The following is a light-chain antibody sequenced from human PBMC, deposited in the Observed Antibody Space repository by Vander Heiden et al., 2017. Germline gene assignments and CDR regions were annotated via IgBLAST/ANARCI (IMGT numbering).Light chain of an antibody. CDR2: EAS. CDR3: QQDNHWPLII. J-gene: IGKJ4*01. CDR1: QSVTSN. V-gene: IGKV3-15*01. Sequence: EIVLTQSPATLSVSPGERATLSCRASQSVTSNLAWYQQKPGQAPRLLIHEASTRATGIPARFSGSGYGTDFTLTISSRQSEDFAVYYCQQDNHWPLIIFGGGTKVEVK.